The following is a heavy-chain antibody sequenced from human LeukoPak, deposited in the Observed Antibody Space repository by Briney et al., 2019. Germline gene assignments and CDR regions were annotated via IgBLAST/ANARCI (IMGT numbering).Heavy chain of an antibody. CDR3: ARNNYDYVWGSYRFYYYYYMDV. D-gene: IGHD3-16*02. V-gene: IGHV3-21*01. CDR2: ISSSSSYI. J-gene: IGHJ6*03. Sequence: GGSLRLSCAASGFTFSIYAMSWVRQAPGKGLEWVSSISSSSSYIYYADSVKGRFTISRDNAKNSLYLQMNSLRAEDTAVYYCARNNYDYVWGSYRFYYYYYMDVWGKGTTVTVSS. CDR1: GFTFSIYA.